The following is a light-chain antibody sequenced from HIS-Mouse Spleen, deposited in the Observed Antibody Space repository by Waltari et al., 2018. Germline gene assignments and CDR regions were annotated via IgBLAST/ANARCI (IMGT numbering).Light chain of an antibody. CDR2: KAS. Sequence: DIQMTQSPSTLSASVGDRVTITCRAIQSISSWLAWYQQKPGKAPKLLIYKASSLESGVPSRFSGSGSGTEFTLTISSLQPDDFATYYCQQYNSWWTFGQGTKVEIK. V-gene: IGKV1-5*03. CDR3: QQYNSWWT. CDR1: QSISSW. J-gene: IGKJ1*01.